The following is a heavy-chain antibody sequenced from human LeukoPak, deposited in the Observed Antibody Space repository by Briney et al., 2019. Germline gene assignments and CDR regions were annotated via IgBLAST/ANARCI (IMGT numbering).Heavy chain of an antibody. CDR2: IKGDETYT. CDR1: GFTFRSHW. D-gene: IGHD5-24*01. V-gene: IGHV3-74*01. J-gene: IGHJ4*02. CDR3: VRDGDVYNFDH. Sequence: GGSLRLSCAASGFTFRSHWMHWVRQAPGKGLVWVSRIKGDETYTNHADSVKGRFTISRDNAKNTLYLQMTSLRVEDTAIYYCVRDGDVYNFDHWGQGPLVTVSS.